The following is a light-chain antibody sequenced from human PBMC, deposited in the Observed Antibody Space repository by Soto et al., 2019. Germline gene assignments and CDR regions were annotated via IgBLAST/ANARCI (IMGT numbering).Light chain of an antibody. Sequence: QSVLTQPPSVSGAPGQRVTISCTGSSSNIGAGYDVHWYQQLPGTAPKLLIYGNSNRPSGVPDRFSGSTSGTSATLGITGVQTGDEADYFCVTWDSSLSVIVVFGGGTKLTVL. CDR3: VTWDSSLSVIVV. V-gene: IGLV1-40*01. CDR2: GNS. CDR1: SSNIGAGYD. J-gene: IGLJ2*01.